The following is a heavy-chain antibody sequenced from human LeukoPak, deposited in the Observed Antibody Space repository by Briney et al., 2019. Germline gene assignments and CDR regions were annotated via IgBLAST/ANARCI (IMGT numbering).Heavy chain of an antibody. CDR3: AKSSGPGGYYYYGMDV. CDR1: EFSFSTYA. D-gene: IGHD3-22*01. J-gene: IGHJ6*02. V-gene: IGHV3-23*01. Sequence: GGSLRLSCVVSEFSFSTYAVSWVRQAPGKGLEWVSAISADGGITYYADSVRGRFAISRGNSKNTLYLQMNSLRAEDTAVYYCAKSSGPGGYYYYGMDVWGRGTTVTVSS. CDR2: ISADGGIT.